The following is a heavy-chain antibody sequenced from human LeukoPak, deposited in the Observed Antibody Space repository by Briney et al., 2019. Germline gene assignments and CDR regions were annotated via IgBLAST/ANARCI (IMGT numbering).Heavy chain of an antibody. V-gene: IGHV3-30*02. CDR1: GFTFSSYG. D-gene: IGHD3-22*01. Sequence: PGGSLRLSCAASGFTFSSYGMHWVRQAPGKGLEWVAFIRYDGSNKYYADSVEGRFTISRDNSKNTLYLQMNSLRAEDTAVYYCAKDGLSSGYYLAYWGQGTLVTVSS. CDR2: IRYDGSNK. CDR3: AKDGLSSGYYLAY. J-gene: IGHJ4*02.